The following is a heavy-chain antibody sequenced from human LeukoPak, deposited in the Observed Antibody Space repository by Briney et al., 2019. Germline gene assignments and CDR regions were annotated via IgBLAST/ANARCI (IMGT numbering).Heavy chain of an antibody. J-gene: IGHJ3*02. D-gene: IGHD6-6*01. CDR2: LYYMRGA. Sequence: PSETLSLTCTVSGGSISGYYWSWSRQAPGKGVEWIGNLYYMRGAWYKSSLKSRVTTSVDTSRNEFSLKLSSVTAADTAVYYCARLPEEYSSSSIAFDIWGQGTMVTVSS. CDR3: ARLPEEYSSSSIAFDI. V-gene: IGHV4-59*08. CDR1: GGSISGYY.